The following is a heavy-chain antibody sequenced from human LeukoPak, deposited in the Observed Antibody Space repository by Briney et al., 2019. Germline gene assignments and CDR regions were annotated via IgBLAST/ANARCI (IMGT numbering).Heavy chain of an antibody. CDR1: GFTFSSYW. CDR2: INHNGNVN. CDR3: ARGGGLDV. J-gene: IGHJ6*02. D-gene: IGHD3-16*01. V-gene: IGHV3-7*03. Sequence: GGSLRLSCAASGFTFSSYWMNWARQAPGKGLEWVASINHNGNVNYYLDSVKGRFTISRDNPKNSLYLQMSNLRAEDTAVYFCARGGGLDVWGQGATVTVSS.